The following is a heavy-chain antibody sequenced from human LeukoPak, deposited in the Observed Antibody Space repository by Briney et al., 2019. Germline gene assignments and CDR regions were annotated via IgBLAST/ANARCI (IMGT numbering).Heavy chain of an antibody. V-gene: IGHV3-7*03. CDR3: AKANYDILTGYDY. D-gene: IGHD3-9*01. Sequence: GGSLRLSCAASGFTFNNYWMSWVRQAPGKGLEWVANIKQDGSEIYYVDSVKGRFTISRDNAKNSLYLQMNSLRAEDTAEYYCAKANYDILTGYDYWGQGTLVTVSS. CDR1: GFTFNNYW. CDR2: IKQDGSEI. J-gene: IGHJ4*02.